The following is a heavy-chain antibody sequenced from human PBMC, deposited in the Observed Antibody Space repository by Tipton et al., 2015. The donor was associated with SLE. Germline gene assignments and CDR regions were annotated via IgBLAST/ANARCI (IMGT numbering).Heavy chain of an antibody. V-gene: IGHV4-4*08. CDR2: IYPSGTT. D-gene: IGHD6-13*01. CDR1: GGSVSPYY. J-gene: IGHJ5*02. Sequence: TLSLTCTVSGGSVSPYYWSWIRQPPGKGLEWMGYIYPSGTTPYNPSLKGRLTISVDTSRNQFSLRLTSVTAADTAAYYCARQVGSNWYWALDPWGQGTLVTVSS. CDR3: ARQVGSNWYWALDP.